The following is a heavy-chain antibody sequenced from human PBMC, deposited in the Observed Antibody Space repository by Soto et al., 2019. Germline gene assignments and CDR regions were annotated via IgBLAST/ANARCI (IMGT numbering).Heavy chain of an antibody. CDR2: IIPIFGTA. D-gene: IGHD2-8*01. CDR3: ASVQEDIVLMVYATPGYGMDV. CDR1: GGTFSSYA. Sequence: SVKVSCKASGGTFSSYAISWVRQAPGQGLEWMGGIIPIFGTANYAQKFQGRVTITADESTSTAYMEQSSLRSEDTAVYYCASVQEDIVLMVYATPGYGMDVWGQGTTVTVSS. V-gene: IGHV1-69*13. J-gene: IGHJ6*02.